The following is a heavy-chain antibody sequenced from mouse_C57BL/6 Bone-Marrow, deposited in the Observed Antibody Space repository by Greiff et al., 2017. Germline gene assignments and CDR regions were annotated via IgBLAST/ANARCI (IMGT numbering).Heavy chain of an antibody. CDR2: IYPRSGNT. D-gene: IGHD2-1*01. Sequence: VQLQQSGAELARPGASVKLYCKASGYTFTSYGISWVKQRTGQGLEWIGEIYPRSGNTYYNEKFKGKATLTADKSSSTAYMELRSLTSEDSAVYFCARYGNYGGFDYWGQGTTLTVSS. J-gene: IGHJ2*01. CDR3: ARYGNYGGFDY. CDR1: GYTFTSYG. V-gene: IGHV1-81*01.